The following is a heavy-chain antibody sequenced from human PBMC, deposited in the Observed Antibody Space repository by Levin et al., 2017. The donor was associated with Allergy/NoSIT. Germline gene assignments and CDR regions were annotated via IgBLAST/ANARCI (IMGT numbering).Heavy chain of an antibody. J-gene: IGHJ3*02. CDR3: ARDGGGNSGYDLAFDI. V-gene: IGHV3-33*01. CDR2: IWHDGSKK. D-gene: IGHD5-12*01. CDR1: GFTFRKFG. Sequence: GESLKISCEVSGFTFRKFGIHWVRQAPGKGLEWVAVIWHDGSKKLYAGSVEGRFTISRDDSKDTAYLQMNSLRAEDAAVYYCARDGGGNSGYDLAFDIWGQGTKVTVSP.